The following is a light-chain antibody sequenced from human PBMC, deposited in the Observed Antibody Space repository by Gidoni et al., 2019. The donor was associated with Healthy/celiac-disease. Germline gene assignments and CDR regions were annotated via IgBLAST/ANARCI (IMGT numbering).Light chain of an antibody. CDR2: GKN. CDR3: NSRDSSGNHFWV. CDR1: SLRSYD. J-gene: IGLJ3*02. Sequence: SSELTQDPAVSVALGQTVRITCQGDSLRSYDASWYQQKPGQAPVLVIYGKNNRPSGIPDRFSGSSSGNTASLTITGAQAEDEADYYCNSRDSSGNHFWVFGGGTKLTVL. V-gene: IGLV3-19*01.